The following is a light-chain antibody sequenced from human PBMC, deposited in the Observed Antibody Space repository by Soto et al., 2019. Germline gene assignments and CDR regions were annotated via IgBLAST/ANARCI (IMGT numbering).Light chain of an antibody. CDR1: QSITIW. CDR2: DAS. J-gene: IGKJ1*01. CDR3: QHYNSYSWT. V-gene: IGKV1-5*01. Sequence: DIQMTQSPSTLSASVGDRVTITCRASQSITIWLDWYQQKPGKAPKLLIFDASSLESGVPSRFSGSGSGTEFTLTISSLQPDDFATYYCQHYNSYSWTFGQGTKVEIK.